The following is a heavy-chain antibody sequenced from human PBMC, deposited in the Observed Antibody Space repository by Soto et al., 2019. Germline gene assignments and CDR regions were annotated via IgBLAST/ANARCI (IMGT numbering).Heavy chain of an antibody. J-gene: IGHJ3*02. CDR2: ISYDGSNK. D-gene: IGHD4-17*01. V-gene: IGHV3-30*18. CDR1: GFTFSSYG. CDR3: ANGYYVHDAFDI. Sequence: QVQLVESGGGVVQPGRSLRLSCAASGFTFSSYGMHWVRQAPGKGLEWVAVISYDGSNKYYADSVKGRFTISRDNSKNTLYLQTNSLRAEDTAVYYCANGYYVHDAFDIWGQGTMVTVSS.